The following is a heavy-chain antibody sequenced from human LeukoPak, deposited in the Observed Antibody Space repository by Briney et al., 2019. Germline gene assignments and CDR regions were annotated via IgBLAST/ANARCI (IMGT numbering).Heavy chain of an antibody. J-gene: IGHJ4*02. CDR1: GGSISSANHY. V-gene: IGHV4-39*07. Sequence: PSETLSLTCTVSGGSISSANHYWGWIRQPPGKGLEWIGSVYYTGSTYYKSSLKSRITISVDTSKNQFSLKLSSVTAADTAVYYCAGHYYYDSSGGVRYWGQGTLVTVSS. CDR3: AGHYYYDSSGGVRY. D-gene: IGHD3-22*01. CDR2: VYYTGST.